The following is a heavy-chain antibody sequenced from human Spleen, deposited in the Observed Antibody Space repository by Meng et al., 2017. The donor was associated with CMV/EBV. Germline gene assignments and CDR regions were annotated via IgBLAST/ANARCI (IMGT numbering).Heavy chain of an antibody. Sequence: GGSLRLSCVASGFTFSAYSMTWVRQAPGKGLEWVSSISSSSSYIYYADSVKGRFTISRDNAKNSLYLQMDSLRAEDTAVYYCARGRWERSVDYCGQGTLVTVSS. D-gene: IGHD1-26*01. V-gene: IGHV3-21*01. CDR2: ISSSSSYI. CDR1: GFTFSAYS. CDR3: ARGRWERSVDY. J-gene: IGHJ4*02.